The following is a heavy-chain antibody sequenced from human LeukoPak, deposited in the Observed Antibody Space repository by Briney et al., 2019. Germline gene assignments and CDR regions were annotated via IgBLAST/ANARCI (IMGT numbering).Heavy chain of an antibody. V-gene: IGHV3-30*18. CDR3: AKEGSPMIVVAGFDY. J-gene: IGHJ4*02. D-gene: IGHD3-22*01. Sequence: GGSLRLSCVASGFTFSNSWMSWVRQAPGKGLEWVAFISYDGSNKYYADSVKGRFTISRDNSKNTLYLQMNSLRAEDTAVYYCAKEGSPMIVVAGFDYWGQGTLVTVSS. CDR2: ISYDGSNK. CDR1: GFTFSNSW.